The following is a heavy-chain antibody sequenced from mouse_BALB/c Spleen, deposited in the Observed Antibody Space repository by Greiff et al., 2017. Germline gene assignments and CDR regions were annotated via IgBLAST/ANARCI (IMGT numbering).Heavy chain of an antibody. CDR2: ISSGGSYT. CDR1: GFTFSSYG. CDR3: ARQRDDHEGFAY. Sequence: DVKLVESGGDLVKPGGSLKLSCAASGFTFSSYGMSWVRQTPDKRLEWVATISSGGSYTYYPDSVKGRFTISRDNAKNTLYLQMSSLKSEDTAMYYCARQRDDHEGFAYWGQGTLVTVSA. J-gene: IGHJ3*01. V-gene: IGHV5-6*02.